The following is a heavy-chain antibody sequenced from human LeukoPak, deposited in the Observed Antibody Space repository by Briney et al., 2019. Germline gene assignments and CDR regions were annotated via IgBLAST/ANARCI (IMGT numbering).Heavy chain of an antibody. CDR2: IRGSGGAT. J-gene: IGHJ5*02. Sequence: PGGSLRLSCVASGFTFSSYAMSWVRQAPGKGLEWVSTIRGSGGATYYADSVKGRFTISRDNSKNTLYLQMDSLRAEDTAVYYAAKDTISGTTGWFDPRGQGTLVTVSS. D-gene: IGHD1-7*01. V-gene: IGHV3-23*01. CDR3: AKDTISGTTGWFDP. CDR1: GFTFSSYA.